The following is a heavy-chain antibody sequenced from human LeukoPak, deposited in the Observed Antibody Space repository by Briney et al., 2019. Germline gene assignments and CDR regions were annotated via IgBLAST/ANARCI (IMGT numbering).Heavy chain of an antibody. CDR2: IYYSGST. J-gene: IGHJ5*02. D-gene: IGHD6-13*01. Sequence: PSETLSLTCTVSGGSISSYYWSWIRQPPGKGLEWIGYIYYSGSTNYNPSLKSRVTISVDTSKNQFSLKLSSVTAADTAVYYCARLSPSGYSSNWAWFDPWGQGTLVTVSS. CDR1: GGSISSYY. CDR3: ARLSPSGYSSNWAWFDP. V-gene: IGHV4-59*08.